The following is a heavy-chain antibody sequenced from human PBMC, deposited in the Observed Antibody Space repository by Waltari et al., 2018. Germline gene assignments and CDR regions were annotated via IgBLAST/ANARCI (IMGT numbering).Heavy chain of an antibody. J-gene: IGHJ4*02. CDR1: NGPNSPKHSY. D-gene: IGHD2-2*02. CDR2: IFYTGNV. Sequence: LQLQESGPGLVKPSETLSLTCNVSNGPNSPKHSYRAWIRQPPVKGLEWIGSIFYTGNVYYNPSLQSRVTMSVDTSRNQFSLKLRSVTAADTAVYYCAGRPLYTVVWHGFDYWGRGALVTVSS. V-gene: IGHV4-39*07. CDR3: AGRPLYTVVWHGFDY.